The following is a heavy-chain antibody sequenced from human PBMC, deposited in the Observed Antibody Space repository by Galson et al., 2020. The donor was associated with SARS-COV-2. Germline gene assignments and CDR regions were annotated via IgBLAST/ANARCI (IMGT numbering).Heavy chain of an antibody. D-gene: IGHD2-2*01. Sequence: GGSLRLSGAASGFTFSNYWVRWGRQAPGKGLEWVASIHPDGRGKYYVDSVRGRFTISRDNAKSSLYLQMNSLRADDTAVYYCARDSMWGQGTLVTVSS. J-gene: IGHJ4*02. CDR1: GFTFSNYW. CDR3: ARDSM. V-gene: IGHV3-7*01. CDR2: IHPDGRGK.